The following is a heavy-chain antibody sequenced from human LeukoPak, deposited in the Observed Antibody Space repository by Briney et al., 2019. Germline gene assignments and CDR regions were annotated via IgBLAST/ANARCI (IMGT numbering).Heavy chain of an antibody. CDR1: GFTFSSYA. Sequence: GGSLRLSCVASGFTFSSYAMSWVRQAPGKGLEWVSAISDSGGRTYYADSVKGRFTISRDNSKNTLYLQMNSLRAEDTAVYYCAKHYSSGTYYNYFDYWGQGTLVIVSS. CDR3: AKHYSSGTYYNYFDY. CDR2: ISDSGGRT. V-gene: IGHV3-23*01. J-gene: IGHJ4*02. D-gene: IGHD3-10*01.